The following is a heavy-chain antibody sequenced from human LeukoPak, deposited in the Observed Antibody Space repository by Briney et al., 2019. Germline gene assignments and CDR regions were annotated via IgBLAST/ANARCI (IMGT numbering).Heavy chain of an antibody. CDR3: ARVTCSGGSCYVGLGIDY. CDR2: IWYDGSKE. V-gene: IGHV3-33*01. Sequence: GGSLRLSCAASGFTVSHYGMHWVRQAPGKGLEWVAIIWYDGSKEYYEDSVKGRFTISRDNSKNTLYLQMNSLRAEDTAVYYCARVTCSGGSCYVGLGIDYWGQGTLVTVSS. D-gene: IGHD2-15*01. J-gene: IGHJ4*02. CDR1: GFTVSHYG.